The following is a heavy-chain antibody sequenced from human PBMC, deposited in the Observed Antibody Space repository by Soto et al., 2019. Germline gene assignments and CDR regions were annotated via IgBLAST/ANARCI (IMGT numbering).Heavy chain of an antibody. CDR2: ISYDGRQS. CDR1: GFTFTAFA. Sequence: QVQLVESGGGVVQPGTSLRLSCAASGFTFTAFAVHWVRQAPGKGLERVGVISYDGRQSRYADSVKGRRTLSRDDSKNTVFLQMNSLTTEDTAIYYCAKDRYFDSYYFDYWGQGTRVTVSS. D-gene: IGHD3-9*01. V-gene: IGHV3-30*04. J-gene: IGHJ4*02. CDR3: AKDRYFDSYYFDY.